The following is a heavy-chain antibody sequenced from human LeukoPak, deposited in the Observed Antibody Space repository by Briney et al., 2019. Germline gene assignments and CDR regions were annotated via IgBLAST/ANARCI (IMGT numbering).Heavy chain of an antibody. V-gene: IGHV3-43*02. Sequence: GGSLRLSCAASGFSFYDYALHWVRQAPGKGVEWVSLIIGDGSSTYYVDSVKGRFTISRDNSKNSLYLQMNSLRTEDTALYYCAKDSSSWSFFDYWGQGTLVTVSS. CDR2: IIGDGSST. J-gene: IGHJ4*02. D-gene: IGHD6-19*01. CDR1: GFSFYDYA. CDR3: AKDSSSWSFFDY.